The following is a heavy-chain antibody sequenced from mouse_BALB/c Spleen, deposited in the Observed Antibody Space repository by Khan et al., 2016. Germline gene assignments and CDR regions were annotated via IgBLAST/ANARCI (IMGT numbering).Heavy chain of an antibody. CDR3: ARAWYSMDY. Sequence: QVQLQQSGAELMKPGASVKISCKATGYTFSNYWIEWVKQRPGHGLEWIGGILPGSGYSTSNDNFKGRVTFTADASSTTAYMQLISLTSEYSAGDFCARAWYSMDYWGQGTSVTVSS. CDR2: ILPGSGYS. J-gene: IGHJ4*01. CDR1: GYTFSNYW. V-gene: IGHV1-9*01.